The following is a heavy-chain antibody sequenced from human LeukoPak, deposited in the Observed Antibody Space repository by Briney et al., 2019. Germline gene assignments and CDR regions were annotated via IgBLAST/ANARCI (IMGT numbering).Heavy chain of an antibody. V-gene: IGHV3-23*01. CDR2: ISGSGGST. CDR3: AKGIAAAGTKSNFDY. Sequence: PGGSLRLSCAASGITFSSYSMAWVRQAPGKGLEWVSGISGSGGSTDYADSVKGRFTISRDNYKNTLYLQMNSLRAEDTAVYNCAKGIAAAGTKSNFDYWGQGTLVTVSS. D-gene: IGHD6-13*01. CDR1: GITFSSYS. J-gene: IGHJ4*02.